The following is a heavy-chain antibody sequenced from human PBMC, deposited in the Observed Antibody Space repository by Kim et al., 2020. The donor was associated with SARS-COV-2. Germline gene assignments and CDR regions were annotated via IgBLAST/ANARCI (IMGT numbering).Heavy chain of an antibody. CDR3: AKDLAWYYGSGSYYFTLEADRYGMDV. CDR2: IWYDGSNK. Sequence: GGSLRLSCAASGFTFSSYGMHWVRQAPGKGLEWVAVIWYDGSNKYYADSVKGRFTISRDNSKNTLYLQMNSLRAEDTAVYYCAKDLAWYYGSGSYYFTLEADRYGMDVWGQGTTVTVSS. V-gene: IGHV3-33*06. CDR1: GFTFSSYG. D-gene: IGHD3-10*01. J-gene: IGHJ6*02.